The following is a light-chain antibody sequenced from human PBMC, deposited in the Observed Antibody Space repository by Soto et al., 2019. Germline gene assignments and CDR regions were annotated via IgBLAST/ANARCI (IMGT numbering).Light chain of an antibody. Sequence: EIVLTQSPGTLSLSPGERATLSCRASQSVSNKYLAWYQQKPGQAPRLLIYCASSRATGIPDRFSRSGSGTDFTLTISRLEPEDFAVYYCQQYGSSPWTFGQGTKVEI. CDR1: QSVSNKY. CDR3: QQYGSSPWT. J-gene: IGKJ1*01. V-gene: IGKV3-20*01. CDR2: CAS.